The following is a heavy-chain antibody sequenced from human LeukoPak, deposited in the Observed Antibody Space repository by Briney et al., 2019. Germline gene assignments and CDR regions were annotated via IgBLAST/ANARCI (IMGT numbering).Heavy chain of an antibody. D-gene: IGHD6-13*01. CDR2: IISSGSYI. CDR3: AREDASSWDY. CDR1: GFTFSIYS. V-gene: IGHV3-21*01. J-gene: IGHJ4*02. Sequence: GGSLRLSCADSGFTFSIYSMDWVRQAPGKGLEWVSSIISSGSYIYYADSVKGRFTISRDNAKNSLYLQMNSLRAEDTAVYYCAREDASSWDYWGQGILVTVSS.